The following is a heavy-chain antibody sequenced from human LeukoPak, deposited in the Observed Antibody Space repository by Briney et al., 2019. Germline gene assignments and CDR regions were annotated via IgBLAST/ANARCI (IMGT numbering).Heavy chain of an antibody. CDR2: IYYSGST. D-gene: IGHD3-22*01. J-gene: IGHJ4*02. CDR1: GGSISSSSYY. CDR3: ARRDDSSGYHKIFDY. Sequence: PSETLSLTCTVSGGSISSSSYYWGWIRQPPGKGLEWIGSIYYSGSTYYNPSLKSRVTISVDTSKNQFYLKLSSLTAADTAVYYCARRDDSSGYHKIFDYWGPGTLVTVSS. V-gene: IGHV4-39*01.